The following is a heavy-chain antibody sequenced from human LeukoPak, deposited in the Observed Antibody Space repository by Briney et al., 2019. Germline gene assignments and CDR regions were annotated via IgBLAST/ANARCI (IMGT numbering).Heavy chain of an antibody. CDR2: ISPYNGNT. CDR3: ATDSGGAVDGFDY. CDR1: GYTFTNYG. J-gene: IGHJ4*02. D-gene: IGHD6-19*01. Sequence: ASVKVSCKASGYTFTNYGISWVRQAPGQGLEWMGWISPYNGNTNYAQKVQGRVTMTEDTYTDTAYMELNSLTSEDTAVYYCATDSGGAVDGFDYWGQGTLVSVSS. V-gene: IGHV1-18*01.